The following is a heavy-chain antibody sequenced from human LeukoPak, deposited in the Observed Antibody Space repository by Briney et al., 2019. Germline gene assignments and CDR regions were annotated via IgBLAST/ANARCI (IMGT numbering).Heavy chain of an antibody. D-gene: IGHD5-12*01. CDR2: ISGSGGST. J-gene: IGHJ4*02. V-gene: IGHV3-23*01. Sequence: PGGSLRLSCAASGFTFSSYGMSWVRQAPGKGLEWVSAISGSGGSTYYADSVKGRFTISRDNSKNTLYLQMNSLRAEDTAVYYCAKDLSAGGYSGLGIDYWGQGTLVTVSS. CDR1: GFTFSSYG. CDR3: AKDLSAGGYSGLGIDY.